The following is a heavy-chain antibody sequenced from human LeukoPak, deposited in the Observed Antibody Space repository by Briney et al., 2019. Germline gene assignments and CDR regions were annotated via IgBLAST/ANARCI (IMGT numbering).Heavy chain of an antibody. J-gene: IGHJ4*02. V-gene: IGHV3-73*01. CDR2: IRSKANSYAT. Sequence: GGSLRLSCAASGFTFSGSAMHWVRQASGKGLEWVGRIRSKANSYATAYAASVKGRFTISRDDSKNTAYLQMNSLKTEDTAVYCCTSPAGSSPIDYWGQGTLVTVSS. CDR3: TSPAGSSPIDY. D-gene: IGHD6-13*01. CDR1: GFTFSGSA.